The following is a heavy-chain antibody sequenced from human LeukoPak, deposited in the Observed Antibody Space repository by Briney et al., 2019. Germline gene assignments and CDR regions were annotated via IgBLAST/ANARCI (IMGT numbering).Heavy chain of an antibody. J-gene: IGHJ4*02. CDR1: GGSISIYY. CDR2: IYYSGST. CDR3: ARDGSYGGNLYFDY. Sequence: SETLSLTCTVSGGSISIYYWSWIRQPPGKGLEWIGNIYYSGSTNYNPSLKSRVTISVDTSKNQFSLKLSSVTAADTAVYYCARDGSYGGNLYFDYWGQGTLVTVSS. V-gene: IGHV4-59*01. D-gene: IGHD4-23*01.